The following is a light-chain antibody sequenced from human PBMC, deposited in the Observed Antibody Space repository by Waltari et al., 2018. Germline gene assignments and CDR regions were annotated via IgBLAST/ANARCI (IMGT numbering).Light chain of an antibody. CDR1: SGSIHSTSY. J-gene: IGLJ2*01. CDR2: KIN. V-gene: IGLV8-61*01. Sequence: QTVVTQEPSLSVSPGGTVTLPCALSSGSIHSTSYVSWYRQTPGQAPRTLIYKINSRSAGFPDRFSGSVLGNKAALTITGAQADDESDYYCLMYMGSGIWVFGGGTKVTVL. CDR3: LMYMGSGIWV.